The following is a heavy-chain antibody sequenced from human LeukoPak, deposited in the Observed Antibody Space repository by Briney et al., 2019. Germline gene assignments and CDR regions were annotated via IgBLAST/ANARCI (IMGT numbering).Heavy chain of an antibody. Sequence: GGSLRLSCAVSGFTFSSYWMSWVRQAPGKGLEWVANIKQDGSEKYYVDSVKGRFTISRDNSKNTLYLQMNSLRAEDTAVYYCAKGEEVMGNNWFDPWGQGTLVTVSS. D-gene: IGHD3-16*01. CDR3: AKGEEVMGNNWFDP. CDR1: GFTFSSYW. J-gene: IGHJ5*02. V-gene: IGHV3-7*03. CDR2: IKQDGSEK.